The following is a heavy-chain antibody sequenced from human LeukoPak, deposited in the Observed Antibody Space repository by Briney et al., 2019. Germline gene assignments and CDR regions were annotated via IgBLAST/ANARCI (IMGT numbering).Heavy chain of an antibody. Sequence: PGGSLRLSCAASGFTFSTYSMNWVRQAPGKGLEWVSSISSSSSYKYYADSVKGRFAISRDNAKNSLYLRMNSLKPEDTAVYYCTRDSPNEVMLWWSIDYWGQGTLVTVSS. V-gene: IGHV3-21*01. CDR3: TRDSPNEVMLWWSIDY. D-gene: IGHD2-21*01. CDR2: ISSSSSYK. CDR1: GFTFSTYS. J-gene: IGHJ4*02.